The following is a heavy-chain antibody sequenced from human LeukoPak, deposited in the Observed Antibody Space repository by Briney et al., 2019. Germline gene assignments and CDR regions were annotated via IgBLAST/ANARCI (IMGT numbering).Heavy chain of an antibody. CDR3: ARDRDYSFDY. CDR1: GFTFSSYT. J-gene: IGHJ4*02. D-gene: IGHD4-11*01. V-gene: IGHV3-48*01. CDR2: IGGSGGPI. Sequence: GGSLRLSCAVSGFTFSSYTMNWIRQVPGKGLEWVSYIGGSGGPIYYADSVKGRFTISRDNAKNSLYLQMNSLRAEDTAVYYCARDRDYSFDYWGQGTLVTVSS.